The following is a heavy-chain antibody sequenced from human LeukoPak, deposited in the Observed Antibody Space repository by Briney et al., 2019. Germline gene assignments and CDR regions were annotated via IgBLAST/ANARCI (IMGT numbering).Heavy chain of an antibody. Sequence: ASVKVSCKASGYTFTSYGISWVRQAPGQGLEWMGWISAYNGNTNYAQKLQGRVTMTTDTSTSTAYMELRSLRSDDTAVYYCAREYVVVPAAIGAFDIWGRGRMVTVS. D-gene: IGHD2-2*01. J-gene: IGHJ3*02. CDR3: AREYVVVPAAIGAFDI. CDR1: GYTFTSYG. CDR2: ISAYNGNT. V-gene: IGHV1-18*04.